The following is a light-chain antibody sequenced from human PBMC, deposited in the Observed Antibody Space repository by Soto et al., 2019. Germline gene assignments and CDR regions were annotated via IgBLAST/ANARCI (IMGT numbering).Light chain of an antibody. J-gene: IGKJ4*01. CDR2: DAS. Sequence: DIILTQSPDTLSLSPGERATLSCRASQNIRTFLAWYQQKPGQAPRLLISDASYRATGIPPRFSGSGSGTDFTLTISSREPEDFAVYYCLQRSDWPLTFGGGSKVEI. V-gene: IGKV3-11*01. CDR3: LQRSDWPLT. CDR1: QNIRTF.